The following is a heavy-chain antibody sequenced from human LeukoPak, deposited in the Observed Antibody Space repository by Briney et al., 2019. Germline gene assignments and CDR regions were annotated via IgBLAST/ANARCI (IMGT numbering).Heavy chain of an antibody. CDR3: ARAGSHYYGSGSGFYFDY. D-gene: IGHD3-10*01. J-gene: IGHJ4*02. CDR2: ISGSSSSI. V-gene: IGHV3-48*02. Sequence: GGSLRLSCAASGFTFSSYSMNWVRQAPGKGLEWVSYISGSSSSIYYADSVKGRFTISRENAKNSLYLQMNSLRDEDTAVYYCARAGSHYYGSGSGFYFDYWGQGTLVTVSS. CDR1: GFTFSSYS.